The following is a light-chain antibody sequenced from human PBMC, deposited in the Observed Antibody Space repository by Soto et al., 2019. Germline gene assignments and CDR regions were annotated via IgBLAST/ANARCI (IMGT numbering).Light chain of an antibody. CDR2: SNN. CDR1: SSNIGSNT. Sequence: QSVLTQPPSASGTPVQRVTISCSVSSSNIGSNTVNWYQQLPGTAPKLLIYSNNQRPSGVPDRFSGSKSGTSASLAISGLQFEDDADYYCAAWDDSLNGPVFGPGTKLTVL. J-gene: IGLJ1*01. V-gene: IGLV1-44*01. CDR3: AAWDDSLNGPV.